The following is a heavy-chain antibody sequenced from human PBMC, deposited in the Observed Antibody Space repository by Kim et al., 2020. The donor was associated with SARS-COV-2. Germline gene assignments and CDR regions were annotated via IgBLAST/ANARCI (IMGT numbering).Heavy chain of an antibody. V-gene: IGHV4-59*01. Sequence: LKSRVTISVDTSKNQFSLKLSSVTAADTAVYYCARAIAVAGGYYYYTMDVWGQGTTVTVSS. D-gene: IGHD6-19*01. CDR3: ARAIAVAGGYYYYTMDV. J-gene: IGHJ6*02.